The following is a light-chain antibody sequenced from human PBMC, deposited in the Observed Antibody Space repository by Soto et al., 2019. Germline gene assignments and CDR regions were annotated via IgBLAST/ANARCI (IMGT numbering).Light chain of an antibody. J-gene: IGKJ4*01. Sequence: DIAMTQSPAPLSAAVGDRVTISCRASQITHIYLNWYQQKPGKAPRLLIYAASTFQGGVPARFSGSGSGTDFTLTISSLQSEDVAVYYCQQYIRWPLTFGGGTKVDIK. V-gene: IGKV1-39*01. CDR2: AAS. CDR3: QQYIRWPLT. CDR1: QITHIY.